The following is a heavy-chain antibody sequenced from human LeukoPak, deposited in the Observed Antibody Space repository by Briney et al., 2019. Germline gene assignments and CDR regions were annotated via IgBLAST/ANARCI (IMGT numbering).Heavy chain of an antibody. V-gene: IGHV1-2*02. D-gene: IGHD6-6*01. CDR2: INPNSGGT. CDR3: AREKYSSSSLVDY. CDR1: GYTFTSYY. J-gene: IGHJ4*02. Sequence: ASVKVSCKASGYTFTSYYMHWVRQAPGQGLEWMGWINPNSGGTNYAQKFQGRVTMTRDTSISTAYMELSRLRSDDTAVYYCAREKYSSSSLVDYWGQGTLVTVSS.